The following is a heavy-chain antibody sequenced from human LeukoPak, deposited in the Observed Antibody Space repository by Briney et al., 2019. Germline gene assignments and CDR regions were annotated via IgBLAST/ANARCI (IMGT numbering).Heavy chain of an antibody. CDR1: GGTFSSYA. V-gene: IGHV1-69*13. CDR2: IIPIFGTA. Sequence: SVKVSCKASGGTFSSYAISWVRQAPGQGLEWMGGIIPIFGTANYAQKFQGRVTITADESTSTAYMELSSLRSEDTAVYYCARAQGQSPGSGSRNIYNWFDPWGQGTLVTVSS. CDR3: ARAQGQSPGSGSRNIYNWFDP. J-gene: IGHJ5*02. D-gene: IGHD3-10*01.